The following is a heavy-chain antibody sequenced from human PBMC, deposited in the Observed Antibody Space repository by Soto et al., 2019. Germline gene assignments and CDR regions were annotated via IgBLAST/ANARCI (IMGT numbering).Heavy chain of an antibody. J-gene: IGHJ4*02. D-gene: IGHD6-19*01. Sequence: SETLSLTCTVSGASINSGDYYWSWIRQPPGKGLEWIGHIYYSGSTYYNPSLKSRVGISVDKSKSQVSLKLSSVTAADTAVYYCASAAVAGFDYWGQGTLVTVSS. CDR2: IYYSGST. CDR1: GASINSGDYY. V-gene: IGHV4-30-4*01. CDR3: ASAAVAGFDY.